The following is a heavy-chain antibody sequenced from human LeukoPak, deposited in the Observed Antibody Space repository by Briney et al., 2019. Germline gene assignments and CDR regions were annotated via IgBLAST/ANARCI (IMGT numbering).Heavy chain of an antibody. J-gene: IGHJ4*02. CDR1: GGSISSYY. CDR3: ARQYSSGWDYFDY. V-gene: IGHV4-59*08. D-gene: IGHD6-19*01. Sequence: PSETLSLTCTVSGGSISSYYWSWIRQPPGKGLKWIGYIYYSGSTNYNPSLKSRVTISVDTSKNQFSLKLSSVTAADTAVYYCARQYSSGWDYFDYWGQGTLVTVSS. CDR2: IYYSGST.